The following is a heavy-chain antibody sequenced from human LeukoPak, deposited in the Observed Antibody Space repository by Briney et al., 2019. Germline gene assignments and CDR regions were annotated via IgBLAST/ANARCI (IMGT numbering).Heavy chain of an antibody. Sequence: PSQTLSLTCTVSGGXISSGGYYWSWIRQHPGKGLEWIGYIYYSGSTYYNPSLKSRVTISVDTSKNQFSLKLSSVTAADTAVYYCARAAPPYGDLVGYIDYWGQGTLVTVSS. CDR2: IYYSGST. V-gene: IGHV4-31*03. CDR3: ARAAPPYGDLVGYIDY. J-gene: IGHJ4*02. D-gene: IGHD4-17*01. CDR1: GGXISSGGYY.